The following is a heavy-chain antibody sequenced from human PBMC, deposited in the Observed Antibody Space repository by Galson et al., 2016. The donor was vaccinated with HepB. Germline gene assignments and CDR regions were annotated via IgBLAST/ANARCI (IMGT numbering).Heavy chain of an antibody. Sequence: TLSLTCTVSSGSIGSGGYYWNWIRQHPGKGLEWIGYISDSGTTYYNPSHKSRVTMSLDTSKNHFSLKLSSVTAADTAVYFCARSTHGVPAAVCWFDPWGQGTLVTVSS. D-gene: IGHD2-2*01. CDR3: ARSTHGVPAAVCWFDP. J-gene: IGHJ5*02. CDR2: ISDSGTT. V-gene: IGHV4-31*03. CDR1: SGSIGSGGYY.